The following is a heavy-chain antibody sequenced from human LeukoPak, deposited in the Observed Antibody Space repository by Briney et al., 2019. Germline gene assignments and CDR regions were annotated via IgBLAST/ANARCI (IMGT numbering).Heavy chain of an antibody. J-gene: IGHJ5*02. D-gene: IGHD3-22*01. CDR3: TKSSGYIWFDP. CDR2: INWNSDNI. CDR1: GFTSDDYA. V-gene: IGHV3-9*02. Sequence: PGGSLRLSCVASGFTSDDYAMHWVRQAPGKGLEWVSSINWNSDNIVYADSVKGRFTIYRGRAKNSLYLQMNSLRTEDTAFYYCTKSSGYIWFDPWGQGTLVTVSS.